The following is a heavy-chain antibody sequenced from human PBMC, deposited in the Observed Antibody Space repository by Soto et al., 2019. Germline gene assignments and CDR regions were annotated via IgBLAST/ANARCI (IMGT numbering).Heavy chain of an antibody. Sequence: GGSLRLSCAASGFTFSSYWMYWVRQAPGKGLVWVSRINSDGSSTTYADSVKGRFTISRDNAKNTLYLQMNSLRAEGTAVYYCARALVWSGSYYAFDYWGQGTLVTVSS. V-gene: IGHV3-74*01. D-gene: IGHD1-26*01. J-gene: IGHJ4*02. CDR3: ARALVWSGSYYAFDY. CDR2: INSDGSST. CDR1: GFTFSSYW.